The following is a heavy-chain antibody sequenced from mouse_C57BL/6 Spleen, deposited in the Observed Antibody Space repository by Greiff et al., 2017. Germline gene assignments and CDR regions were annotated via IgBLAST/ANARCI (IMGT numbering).Heavy chain of an antibody. V-gene: IGHV1-81*01. CDR3: ARYYYGSYYAMDY. J-gene: IGHJ4*01. CDR2: IYPRSGNT. CDR1: GYTFTSYG. Sequence: QLQLKESGAELARPGASVKLSCKASGYTFTSYGISWVKQRTGQGLAWIGEIYPRSGNTYYNEKFKGKATLTANKSSSSAYMELRSLTSEDSAVYFCARYYYGSYYAMDYWGQGTSVTVSS. D-gene: IGHD1-1*01.